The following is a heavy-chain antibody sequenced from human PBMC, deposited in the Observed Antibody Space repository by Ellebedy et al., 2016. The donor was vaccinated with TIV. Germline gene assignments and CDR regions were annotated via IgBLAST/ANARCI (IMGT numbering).Heavy chain of an antibody. Sequence: AASVKVSCKASGYTFTGYYMHWVRQAPGQGLEWMGRIIPILGIPNYAQKFQGRVTITADKSTSTAYMELRSLRSEDTAVYYCASRGVPLGYCSGGSCLQTYYYSGMDVWGQGTTVTVSS. CDR1: GYTFTGYY. CDR2: IIPILGIP. D-gene: IGHD2-15*01. J-gene: IGHJ6*02. CDR3: ASRGVPLGYCSGGSCLQTYYYSGMDV. V-gene: IGHV1-69*02.